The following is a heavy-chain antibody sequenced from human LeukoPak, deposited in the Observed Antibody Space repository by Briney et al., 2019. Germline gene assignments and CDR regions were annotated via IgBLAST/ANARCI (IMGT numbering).Heavy chain of an antibody. Sequence: GGSLRLSCIASGFTFSNYGMHWVRQAPGKGLEWVSTISGSGSNTYYADYVKGRFTISRDTSKKTLYLQMNSLRADDTAVYYCASETSGWYSDYWGQGALVTVSS. CDR2: ISGSGSNT. CDR1: GFTFSNYG. D-gene: IGHD6-19*01. CDR3: ASETSGWYSDY. V-gene: IGHV3-23*01. J-gene: IGHJ4*02.